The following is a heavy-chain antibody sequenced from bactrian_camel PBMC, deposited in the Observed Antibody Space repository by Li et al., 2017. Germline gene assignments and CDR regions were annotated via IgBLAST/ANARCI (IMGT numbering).Heavy chain of an antibody. CDR1: TFTFNTLD. CDR2: IFSDGSTT. V-gene: IGHV3S40*01. D-gene: IGHD3*01. Sequence: DVQLVESGGGLVTPGGSLRLSCTASTFTFNTLDMHWVRQAPGKGLEWVSAIFSDGSTTYYADSVKGRFTISRDNARNTVYLQLNSLKTEDMAIYYCAKAMSSLWDYDFWGQGTQV. J-gene: IGHJ4*01. CDR3: AKAMSSLWDYDF.